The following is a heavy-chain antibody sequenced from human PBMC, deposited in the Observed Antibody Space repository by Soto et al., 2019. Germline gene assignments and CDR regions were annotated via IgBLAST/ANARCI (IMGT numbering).Heavy chain of an antibody. J-gene: IGHJ6*01. V-gene: IGHV4-59*08. D-gene: IGHD3-10*01. Sequence: QVQLQESGPGLVKPSETLSLTCTVSGGSFINHYCSWFRQPPGKGLEWIGYISHSGSTSYNPSLMSRVTMSVDTSKTQFSLMLDSVTATDTAVYYCARQGFGSLHGLVDVW. CDR1: GGSFINHY. CDR3: ARQGFGSLHGLVDV. CDR2: ISHSGST.